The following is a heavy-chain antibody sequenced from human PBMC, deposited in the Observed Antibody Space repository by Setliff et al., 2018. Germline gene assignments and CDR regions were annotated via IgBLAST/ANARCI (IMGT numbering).Heavy chain of an antibody. J-gene: IGHJ3*02. CDR3: ARTPRGGNSAFDI. D-gene: IGHD2-21*02. CDR1: GGSFSSSGYYW. V-gene: IGHV4-4*02. CDR2: IYHTEST. Sequence: SETLSLTCTVSGGSFSSSGYYWWSWVRQPPGMRLEWIGEIYHTESTNYNSSLNSRVTMLVGKSKNQFSLKLTSVTAADTAVYYCARTPRGGNSAFDIWGPGTMVTVSS.